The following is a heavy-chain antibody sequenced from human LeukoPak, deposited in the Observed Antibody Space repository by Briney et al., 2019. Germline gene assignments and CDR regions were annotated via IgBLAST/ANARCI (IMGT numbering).Heavy chain of an antibody. J-gene: IGHJ5*02. Sequence: PGGSLRLSCAASGFTFSSYAMSWVRQAPGKGLEWVSAISGSGGSTYYADSVKGRLTISRDNSKNTLYLQMNSLRAEDTAVYYCAKERLGYCSGGSCAGNWFDPWGQGTLVTVSS. D-gene: IGHD2-15*01. CDR1: GFTFSSYA. CDR2: ISGSGGST. V-gene: IGHV3-23*01. CDR3: AKERLGYCSGGSCAGNWFDP.